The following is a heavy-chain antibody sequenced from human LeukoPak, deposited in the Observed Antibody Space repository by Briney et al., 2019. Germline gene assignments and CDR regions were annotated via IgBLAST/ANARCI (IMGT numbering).Heavy chain of an antibody. V-gene: IGHV3-23*01. D-gene: IGHD6-19*01. CDR2: ISGSGGST. Sequence: GGSLRLSCSASGFTFSSYAMSWVRQAPGKGLEWVSAISGSGGSTYYADSVKGRFTISRDNSKNTLYLQMNSLRAEDTAVYYCAKLSKAGIAVAGRNYWGQGTLVTVSS. CDR3: AKLSKAGIAVAGRNY. J-gene: IGHJ4*02. CDR1: GFTFSSYA.